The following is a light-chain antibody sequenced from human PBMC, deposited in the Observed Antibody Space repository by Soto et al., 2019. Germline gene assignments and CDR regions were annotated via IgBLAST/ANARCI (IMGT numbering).Light chain of an antibody. CDR2: KAS. CDR3: QQYNSYSRA. CDR1: QSISSW. J-gene: IGKJ1*01. V-gene: IGKV1-5*03. Sequence: DIQMTQSPSTLSASVGDRVTITCRASQSISSWLAWYQQQPGKAPKLLIYKASSLESGVPSRYSGSGSGPEFPLTISILQPDDFATYYYQQYNSYSRAFGQGTKVEIK.